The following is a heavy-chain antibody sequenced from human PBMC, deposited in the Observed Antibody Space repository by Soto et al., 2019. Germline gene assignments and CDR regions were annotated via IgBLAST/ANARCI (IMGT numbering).Heavy chain of an antibody. Sequence: GGSLRLSCAASGFTFSDYYMSWIRQAPGKGLEWVSYIPKRGSSPYYADSVKGRFTISRDNSKNSLYLQMNSLRAEGTAVYYCAKMTSGSYGRNYGMDVWGQGTTVTVSS. CDR1: GFTFSDYY. V-gene: IGHV3-11*01. J-gene: IGHJ6*02. CDR3: AKMTSGSYGRNYGMDV. D-gene: IGHD5-18*01. CDR2: IPKRGSSP.